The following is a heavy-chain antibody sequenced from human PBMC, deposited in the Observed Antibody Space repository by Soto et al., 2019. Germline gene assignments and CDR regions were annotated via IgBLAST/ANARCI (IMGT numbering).Heavy chain of an antibody. J-gene: IGHJ6*03. D-gene: IGHD6-19*01. V-gene: IGHV3-7*01. Sequence: GGSLRLSCAASGFTFSSYWMSWVRQVPGKGLEWVANIKQDGSEKYYVDSVKGRFTISRDNAKNSLYLQMNSLRAEDTAVYHCARVKGNSGWVYYYYYMDVWGKGTTVTVSS. CDR1: GFTFSSYW. CDR2: IKQDGSEK. CDR3: ARVKGNSGWVYYYYYMDV.